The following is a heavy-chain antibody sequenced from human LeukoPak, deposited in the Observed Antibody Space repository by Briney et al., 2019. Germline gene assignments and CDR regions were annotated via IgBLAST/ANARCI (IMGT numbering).Heavy chain of an antibody. V-gene: IGHV3-66*01. D-gene: IGHD4-17*01. CDR1: GFTVSNNY. CDR3: SRTYGDYDYYYGLDV. CDR2: INSDGNT. Sequence: GGSLRLSCAASGFTVSNNYMAWVRQAPGMGLEWVSVINSDGNTYCADSVKGRFTISRDNSKNTLFLQMNSLRAEDTAVYFCSRTYGDYDYYYGLDVWGQGTTVTLSS. J-gene: IGHJ6*02.